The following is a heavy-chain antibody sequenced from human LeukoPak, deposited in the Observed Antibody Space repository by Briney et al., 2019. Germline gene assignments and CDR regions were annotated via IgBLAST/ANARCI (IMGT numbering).Heavy chain of an antibody. V-gene: IGHV1-2*02. CDR2: INPNSGGT. CDR1: GYTFTGYY. J-gene: IGHJ4*02. Sequence: ASVKVSCKASGYTFTGYYMHWVRQAPGQGLEWMGWINPNSGGTNYAQKFQGRVTMTRDTSISTAYMELSRLRSDDTAVYYCARWAVPGIFGVAAKGSFDYWGQGTPVTVSS. CDR3: ARWAVPGIFGVAAKGSFDY. D-gene: IGHD3-3*01.